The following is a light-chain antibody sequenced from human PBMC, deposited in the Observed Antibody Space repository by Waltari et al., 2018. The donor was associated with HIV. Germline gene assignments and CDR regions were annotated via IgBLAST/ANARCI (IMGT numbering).Light chain of an antibody. CDR2: DVN. Sequence: QSALTQPRSVSGSPGQSIIISCTGTSSDVGGYDYISWYQQHPGKVPKLIIYDVNKRPSGFPDRFSASKSGNTASLTISGLQAEDEADYYCCSYVETYILIFGGGTKVTVL. CDR1: SSDVGGYDY. J-gene: IGLJ2*01. CDR3: CSYVETYILI. V-gene: IGLV2-11*01.